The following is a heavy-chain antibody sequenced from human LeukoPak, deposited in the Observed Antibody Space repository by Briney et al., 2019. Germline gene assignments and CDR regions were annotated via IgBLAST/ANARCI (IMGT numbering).Heavy chain of an antibody. CDR3: ARAVRRFYGSGSYYNFDYFDY. CDR2: INPNSAGT. J-gene: IGHJ4*02. D-gene: IGHD3-10*01. Sequence: ASVKVSCKASGYTFTGYYMHWVRQAPGQGLEWMGWINPNSAGTNYAQKFQGRVTMTRDTSISTAYMELSRLRSDDTAVYYCARAVRRFYGSGSYYNFDYFDYWGQGTLVTVSS. V-gene: IGHV1-2*02. CDR1: GYTFTGYY.